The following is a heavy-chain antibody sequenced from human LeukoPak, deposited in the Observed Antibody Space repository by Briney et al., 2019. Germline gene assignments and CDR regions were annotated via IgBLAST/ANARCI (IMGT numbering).Heavy chain of an antibody. D-gene: IGHD5-18*01. V-gene: IGHV1-8*01. CDR3: ARAEAAMGYFDY. J-gene: IGHJ4*02. Sequence: GASVKVSCKASGNTFTSYDINWVRQATGQGLEWMGWMNPNSGNTGYAQKFQGRVTMTRNTSISTAYMELSSMRSEDTAVYYCARAEAAMGYFDYWGQGTLVTVSS. CDR2: MNPNSGNT. CDR1: GNTFTSYD.